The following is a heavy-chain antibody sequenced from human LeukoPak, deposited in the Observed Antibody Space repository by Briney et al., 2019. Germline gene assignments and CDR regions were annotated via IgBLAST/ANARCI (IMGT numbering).Heavy chain of an antibody. V-gene: IGHV3-7*03. Sequence: PGGSLRLSCVASGFPFSSYWMTWVRQAPGKGLEWVANIKQDGSKKSYVDSVKGRFTISRDNSKNTLYLQMNSLRAEDTAVYYCARGNPGGEFYWGQGTLVTVSS. CDR1: GFPFSSYW. CDR2: IKQDGSKK. CDR3: ARGNPGGEFY. D-gene: IGHD1-14*01. J-gene: IGHJ4*02.